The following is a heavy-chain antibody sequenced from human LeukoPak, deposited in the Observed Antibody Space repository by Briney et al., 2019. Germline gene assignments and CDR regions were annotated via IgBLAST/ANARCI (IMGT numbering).Heavy chain of an antibody. Sequence: PGGSLRLSCAASGFTFSSYSMNWVRQAPGKGLEWVSSTSSSGSYIYYADSVKGRFTISRDNAKNSLYLEMNSLRAEDTAMYYCARAKVSGYSYAPSFWGQGTLVTVSS. CDR1: GFTFSSYS. CDR3: ARAKVSGYSYAPSF. CDR2: TSSSGSYI. J-gene: IGHJ4*02. D-gene: IGHD5-18*01. V-gene: IGHV3-21*01.